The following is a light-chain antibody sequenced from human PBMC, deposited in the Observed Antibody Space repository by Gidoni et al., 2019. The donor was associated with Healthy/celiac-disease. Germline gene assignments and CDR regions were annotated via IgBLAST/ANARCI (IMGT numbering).Light chain of an antibody. Sequence: SALPHPASVSSSPGQSITISCTGTSSDVGSYNLVSWYQQHPGKATKLMIYEGSKRPAGVSNRFSGSKSGNTASLTISGLQAEDEADYYCCSYAGSVWVFGGGTKLTVL. V-gene: IGLV2-23*01. CDR1: SSDVGSYNL. CDR2: EGS. CDR3: CSYAGSVWV. J-gene: IGLJ3*02.